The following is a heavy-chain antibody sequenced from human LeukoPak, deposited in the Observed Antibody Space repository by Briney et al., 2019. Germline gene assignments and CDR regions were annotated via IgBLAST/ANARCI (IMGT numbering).Heavy chain of an antibody. V-gene: IGHV4-59*01. D-gene: IGHD3-10*01. CDR2: IYYSGST. Sequence: SETLSLTCTVSGGSISSYYWSWIRQPPGKGLEWIGYIYYSGSTNYNPSLKSRVTISVDTSKNQFSLKLGSVTAADTAVYYCARELRITMVRGVPYGMDVWGQGTTVTVSS. CDR1: GGSISSYY. J-gene: IGHJ6*02. CDR3: ARELRITMVRGVPYGMDV.